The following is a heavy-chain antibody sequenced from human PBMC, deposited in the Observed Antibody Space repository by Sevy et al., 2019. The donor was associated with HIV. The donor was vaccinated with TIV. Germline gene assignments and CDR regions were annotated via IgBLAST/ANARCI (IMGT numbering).Heavy chain of an antibody. V-gene: IGHV3-30-3*01. CDR3: ARMVSGGLRWELIKENAFDI. CDR1: GFAFRDSA. Sequence: GGSLRLSCEASGFAFRDSAIHWVRQSPGKGLEWVARISHGGSYEYYVDSVKGRFTVSSDRSKNILYLQMDSLRAEDTAVYYCARMVSGGLRWELIKENAFDIWGQGTAVTVSS. CDR2: ISHGGSYE. J-gene: IGHJ3*02. D-gene: IGHD4-17*01.